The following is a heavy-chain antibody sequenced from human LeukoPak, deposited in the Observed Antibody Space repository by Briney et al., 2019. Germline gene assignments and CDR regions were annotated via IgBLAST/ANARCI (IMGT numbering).Heavy chain of an antibody. CDR3: ARSISY. J-gene: IGHJ4*02. Sequence: GGSLRLSCAAPGFTFSSYAMNWVRQAPGKGLEWVSYISSSSGTIYYADSVKGRFTISRDNAKNSLYLQMNSLRAEDTAVYYCARSISYWGQGTLVTVSS. CDR1: GFTFSSYA. V-gene: IGHV3-48*01. D-gene: IGHD2-21*01. CDR2: ISSSSGTI.